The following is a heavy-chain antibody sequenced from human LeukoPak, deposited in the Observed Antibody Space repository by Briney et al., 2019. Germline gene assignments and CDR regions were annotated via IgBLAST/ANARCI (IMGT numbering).Heavy chain of an antibody. CDR3: ARQRTLDKYSSSWYSGNYYYYGTDV. CDR2: IYPGDSDT. CDR1: GYSFTSYW. D-gene: IGHD6-13*01. V-gene: IGHV5-51*01. J-gene: IGHJ6*02. Sequence: GESLKISCKGSGYSFTSYWIGWVRQMPGKGLEWMGIIYPGDSDTRYSPSFQGQVTISADKSISTAYLQWSSLKASDTAMYYCARQRTLDKYSSSWYSGNYYYYGTDVWGQGTTVTVSS.